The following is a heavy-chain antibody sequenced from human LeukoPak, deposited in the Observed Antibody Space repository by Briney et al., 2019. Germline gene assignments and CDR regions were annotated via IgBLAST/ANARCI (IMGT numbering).Heavy chain of an antibody. CDR3: ARDHNWGFDY. D-gene: IGHD7-27*01. J-gene: IGHJ4*02. V-gene: IGHV3-69-1*01. Sequence: GGSVRLSCAGSGFTFSDYPMKWVGQTPGKGLEWVSYISSTGVIYYADSVRGRFSISRDNAMNSVYMQMNSLRAEDTALYYCARDHNWGFDYWGRGTLVTVSS. CDR1: GFTFSDYP. CDR2: ISSTGVI.